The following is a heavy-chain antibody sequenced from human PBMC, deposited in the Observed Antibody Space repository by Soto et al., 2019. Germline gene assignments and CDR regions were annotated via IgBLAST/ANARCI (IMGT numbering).Heavy chain of an antibody. CDR1: GYSFTSYW. CDR3: ASSYYYDSSGYYGMDV. D-gene: IGHD3-22*01. Sequence: GESLKISCKGSGYSFTSYWISWVRQMPGKGLEWMGRIDPSDSYTNYSPSFQGHVTISADKSISTAYLQWSSLKASDTAMYYCASSYYYDSSGYYGMDVWGQGTTVTVSS. V-gene: IGHV5-10-1*01. CDR2: IDPSDSYT. J-gene: IGHJ6*02.